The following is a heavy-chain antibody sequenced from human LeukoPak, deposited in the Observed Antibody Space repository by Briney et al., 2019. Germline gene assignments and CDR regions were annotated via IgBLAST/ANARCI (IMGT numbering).Heavy chain of an antibody. CDR3: AREMATILGGNLDENDY. CDR2: IYTSGST. Sequence: PSQTLSLTCTVSGGSISSGSYYWSWIRQPAGKGLEWIGRIYTSGSTNYNPSLKSRVTISVDTSKNQFSLKLSSVTAADTAVYYCAREMATILGGNLDENDYWGQGTLVTVSS. CDR1: GGSISSGSYY. D-gene: IGHD5-24*01. V-gene: IGHV4-61*02. J-gene: IGHJ4*02.